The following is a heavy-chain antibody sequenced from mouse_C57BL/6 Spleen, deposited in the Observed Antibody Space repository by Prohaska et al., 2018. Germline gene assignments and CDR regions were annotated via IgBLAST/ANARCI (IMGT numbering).Heavy chain of an antibody. Sequence: KASGYTFTTYGMSWVKQAPGKGLKWMVWINTYSGVPTYADDFKGRFAFSLETSASTAYLQINNLKNEDTATYFCARGYYDYDMGFAYWGQGTLVTVSA. CDR3: ARGYYDYDMGFAY. CDR1: GYTFTTYG. J-gene: IGHJ3*01. V-gene: IGHV9-3*01. CDR2: INTYSGVP. D-gene: IGHD2-4*01.